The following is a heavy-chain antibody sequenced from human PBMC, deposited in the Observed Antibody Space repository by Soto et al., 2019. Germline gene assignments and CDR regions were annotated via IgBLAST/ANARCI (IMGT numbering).Heavy chain of an antibody. CDR1: GFSFSTYW. CDR2: IKSDGSST. V-gene: IGHV3-74*01. D-gene: IGHD6-6*01. CDR3: VTGGSSSLKC. J-gene: IGHJ4*02. Sequence: EVQLVESGGGLIQPGGSLRLSCAASGFSFSTYWMHWVRQAPGKGLVYVSRIKSDGSSTSYADSVKGRFTISRDNAKNTLYLLMSSLRAEDTAVYYCVTGGSSSLKCWGQGTLGTVSS.